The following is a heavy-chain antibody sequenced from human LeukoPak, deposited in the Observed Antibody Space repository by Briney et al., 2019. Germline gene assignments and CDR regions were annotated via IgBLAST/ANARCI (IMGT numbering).Heavy chain of an antibody. CDR1: GFSFSSYV. CDR3: ARDNDVATVIEY. D-gene: IGHD4-17*01. CDR2: VRTDENHK. Sequence: QPGRSLRLSCAASGFSFSSYVFHWVRQAPGKGLESVAAVRTDENHKDYLDSVKGRFTISRDNSKNTVYLQMNSLRAEDTAVCYCARDNDVATVIEYWGQGTLVTVAS. J-gene: IGHJ4*02. V-gene: IGHV3-33*01.